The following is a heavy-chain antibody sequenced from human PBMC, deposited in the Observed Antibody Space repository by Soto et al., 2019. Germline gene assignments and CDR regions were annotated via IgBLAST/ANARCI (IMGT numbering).Heavy chain of an antibody. J-gene: IGHJ6*02. Sequence: QVQLVQSGAEVKKPGSSVKVSCKASGGTFSSYAISWVRQAPGQGLEWMGGIIPIFGTADYAQKFQGRVAITADASTRPAYMELSSLRSEDTAVYYCASAWGPSYYYGMDVWGQGTTVTVSS. D-gene: IGHD3-16*01. CDR3: ASAWGPSYYYGMDV. V-gene: IGHV1-69*12. CDR2: IIPIFGTA. CDR1: GGTFSSYA.